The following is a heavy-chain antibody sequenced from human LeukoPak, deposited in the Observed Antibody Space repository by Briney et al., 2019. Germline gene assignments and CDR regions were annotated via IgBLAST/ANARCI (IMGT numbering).Heavy chain of an antibody. J-gene: IGHJ3*02. Sequence: GGSLRLSCAASGFTFSSYGMNWVRQAPGKGLEWAAFIRYDGSNKYYADSVKGRFTISRDNSKNTLYLQMNSLRAEDTAVYYCAKSIVGATINPDAFDIWGQGTMVTVSS. CDR3: AKSIVGATINPDAFDI. CDR1: GFTFSSYG. D-gene: IGHD1-26*01. CDR2: IRYDGSNK. V-gene: IGHV3-30*02.